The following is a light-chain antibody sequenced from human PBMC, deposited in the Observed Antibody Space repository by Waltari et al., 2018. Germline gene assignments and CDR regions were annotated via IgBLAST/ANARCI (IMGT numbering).Light chain of an antibody. CDR1: QTVLASSNNKNY. CDR2: CAS. J-gene: IGKJ1*01. V-gene: IGKV4-1*01. Sequence: DIVMTQSPDSLAVSLGERATINCKSSQTVLASSNNKNYLAWYQQKQGQPPRVLIYCASARESGVPDRFSGSGSGTDFTLTISSLQAEDVAVYYCQQYYTIPRAFGQGTKVEIK. CDR3: QQYYTIPRA.